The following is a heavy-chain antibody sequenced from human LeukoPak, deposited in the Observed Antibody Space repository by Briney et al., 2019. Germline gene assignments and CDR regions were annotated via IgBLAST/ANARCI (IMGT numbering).Heavy chain of an antibody. Sequence: GGSLRLSCAASGFTFRSFWMSWGRQAAGTRLEGSTNIEQDGSDKNYVDSVKGRFIISRDNAKKSLYLQMNSLRIEDTAVYYCARDAGGYYDSGAYGPDFWGRGALVSVSS. D-gene: IGHD3-22*01. CDR1: GFTFRSFW. CDR2: IEQDGSDK. V-gene: IGHV3-7*01. J-gene: IGHJ4*02. CDR3: ARDAGGYYDSGAYGPDF.